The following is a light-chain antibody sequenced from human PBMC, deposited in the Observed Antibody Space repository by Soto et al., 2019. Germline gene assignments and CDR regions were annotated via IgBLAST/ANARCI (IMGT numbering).Light chain of an antibody. J-gene: IGLJ3*02. V-gene: IGLV2-23*01. Sequence: QSALTQPASVSGSPGQSITISCTGTSRDVGGYNYVSWYQQYPGKAPKLMIYEGNKRPSGVSNRFSGSRSGNTASLTISGLQAEDEADYYCCSYTDGSSLLFGGGTKLTVL. CDR1: SRDVGGYNY. CDR3: CSYTDGSSLL. CDR2: EGN.